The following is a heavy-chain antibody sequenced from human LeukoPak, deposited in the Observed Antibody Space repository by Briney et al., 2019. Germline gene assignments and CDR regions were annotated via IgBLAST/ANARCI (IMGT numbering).Heavy chain of an antibody. V-gene: IGHV3-7*01. CDR3: ARGGSRQYNF. CDR1: GFTFSSYW. Sequence: GGSLRLSCAASGFTFSSYWMSWVRQALGKGLEWVANIRQDGSEKYYVDSVKGRFTISRDNAKDSLYLQMNSLRVEDTAVYYCARGGSRQYNFWGQGTLVTVSS. D-gene: IGHD5-18*01. J-gene: IGHJ4*02. CDR2: IRQDGSEK.